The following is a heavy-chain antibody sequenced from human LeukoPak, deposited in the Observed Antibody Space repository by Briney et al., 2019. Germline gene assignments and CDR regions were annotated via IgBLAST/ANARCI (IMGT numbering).Heavy chain of an antibody. CDR1: GFTFSNYW. D-gene: IGHD1-26*01. CDR2: IKKDGSDK. CDR3: ARDRVEGATDY. J-gene: IGHJ4*02. Sequence: AESLRLSCAASGFTFSNYWMSWVRQAPGKGLEWVANIKKDGSDKYYVDSVRGRFTISRDNAKNSLYLQMNSLRAEDTAVYYCARDRVEGATDYWGQGTLVTVSS. V-gene: IGHV3-7*01.